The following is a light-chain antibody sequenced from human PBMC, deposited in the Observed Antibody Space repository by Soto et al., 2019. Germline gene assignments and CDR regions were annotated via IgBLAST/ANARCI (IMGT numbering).Light chain of an antibody. CDR2: KAS. J-gene: IGKJ1*01. V-gene: IGKV1-5*03. CDR1: QHISSW. CDR3: QQYNFYLT. Sequence: DIQMTQSPSTLSASVGDRVTITCRASQHISSWLAWYQQKPGKAPRLLIYKASTLESGVPSRFSGSGSGTQFTLTISSLQPDDFATYYCQQYNFYLTFGQGTKV.